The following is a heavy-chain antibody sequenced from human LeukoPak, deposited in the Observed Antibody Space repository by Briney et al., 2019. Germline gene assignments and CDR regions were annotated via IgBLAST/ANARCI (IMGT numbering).Heavy chain of an antibody. CDR2: IDPRNGGT. CDR1: GYTFSDYY. J-gene: IGHJ5*02. V-gene: IGHV1-2*02. CDR3: ARDGVTIAGRPDRGNWFDP. D-gene: IGHD3-3*01. Sequence: ASVKVSCKASGYTFSDYYVHWVRQAPGQGLEWMGWIDPRNGGTNYAQKFQGRVTMTRDTSIATAYMELSSLRYDDTAVFFCARDGVTIAGRPDRGNWFDPWGQGTLVTVSS.